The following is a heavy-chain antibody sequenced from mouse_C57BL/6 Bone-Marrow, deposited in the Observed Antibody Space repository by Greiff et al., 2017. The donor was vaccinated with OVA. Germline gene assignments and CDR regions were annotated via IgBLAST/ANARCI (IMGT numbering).Heavy chain of an antibody. CDR2: IDPANGNT. CDR1: GYNITNTY. CDR3: AGITREGAYLYFDV. V-gene: IGHV14-3*01. Sequence: EVQLQQSVAELVRPGASVKLSCTASGYNITNTYMHWVKQRPEQGLEWIGRIDPANGNTKYAQKFQGKATITADTSSSTAYLQLSSLTSEDTAIYYCAGITREGAYLYFDVWGTGTTVTVSS. J-gene: IGHJ1*03.